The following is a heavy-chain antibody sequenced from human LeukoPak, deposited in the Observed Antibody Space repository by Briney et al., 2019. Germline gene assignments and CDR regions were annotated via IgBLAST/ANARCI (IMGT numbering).Heavy chain of an antibody. V-gene: IGHV4-38-2*02. CDR2: IYHSGST. J-gene: IGHJ3*02. CDR1: GYSISSGYY. CDR3: ARVLSCGPNYPGGSCYEGGAFDI. D-gene: IGHD2-15*01. Sequence: SETLSLTCTVSGYSISSGYYWGWIRQPPGKGLEWIGSIYHSGSTYYNPSLKSRVTISVDTSKNQFSLKLSSVTAADTAVYYCARVLSCGPNYPGGSCYEGGAFDIWGQGTMVTVSS.